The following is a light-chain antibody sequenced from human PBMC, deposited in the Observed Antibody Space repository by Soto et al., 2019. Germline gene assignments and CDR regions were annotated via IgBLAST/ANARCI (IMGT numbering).Light chain of an antibody. J-gene: IGKJ5*01. V-gene: IGKV4-1*01. Sequence: DIVMTQSPDSLAVSLGERATINCKSSQSVLSSSNNKNYLAWYQQKPGQPPKLLIYWASTRESGVPDRFSGSGSGTDFTLTIRSLQAEDVAVYYCQQYYSTPSITCGQGTRREIK. CDR2: WAS. CDR3: QQYYSTPSIT. CDR1: QSVLSSSNNKNY.